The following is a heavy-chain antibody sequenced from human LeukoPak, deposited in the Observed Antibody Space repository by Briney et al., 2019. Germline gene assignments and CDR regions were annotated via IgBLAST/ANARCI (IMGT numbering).Heavy chain of an antibody. CDR2: IYYSGST. CDR3: ARHVIAVAGTLFDY. J-gene: IGHJ4*02. V-gene: IGHV4-59*08. D-gene: IGHD6-19*01. Sequence: SETLSLTCTVSGGSISSYYWSWIRQPPGKGLEWIGYIYYSGSTYYNPSLKSRVTISVDTSKNQFSLKLSSVTAAGTAVYYCARHVIAVAGTLFDYWGQGTLVTVSS. CDR1: GGSISSYY.